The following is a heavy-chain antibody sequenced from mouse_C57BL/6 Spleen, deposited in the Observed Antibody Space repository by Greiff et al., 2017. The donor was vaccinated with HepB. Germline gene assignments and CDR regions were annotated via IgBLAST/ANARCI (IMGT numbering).Heavy chain of an antibody. J-gene: IGHJ3*01. D-gene: IGHD1-1*01. CDR3: ARSHYYGSSPFAY. Sequence: EVKLVESGGGLVQPGGSLSLSCAASGFTFTDYYMSWVRQPPGKALEWLGFIRNKANGYTTESSASVKGRFTISRDNSQSILYLQMNALRAEDSATYYCARSHYYGSSPFAYWGQGTLVTVSA. CDR2: IRNKANGYTT. CDR1: GFTFTDYY. V-gene: IGHV7-3*01.